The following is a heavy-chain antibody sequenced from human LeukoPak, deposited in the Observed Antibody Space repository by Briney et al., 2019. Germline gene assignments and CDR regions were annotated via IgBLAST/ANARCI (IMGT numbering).Heavy chain of an antibody. V-gene: IGHV3-21*01. J-gene: IGHJ4*02. CDR1: GFTFSSYS. Sequence: GGSLRLSCAASGFTFSSYSMNWVRQAPGKGLEWVSSISSSSSYLYYADSVKGRFTISRDNAKNSLYLQMNSLRAEDTAVYYCARDPPHFDSSGYYYLFFDYWGQGTLVTVSS. CDR2: ISSSSSYL. D-gene: IGHD3-22*01. CDR3: ARDPPHFDSSGYYYLFFDY.